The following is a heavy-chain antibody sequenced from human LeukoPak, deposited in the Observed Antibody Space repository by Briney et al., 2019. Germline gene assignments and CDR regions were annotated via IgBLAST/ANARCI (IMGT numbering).Heavy chain of an antibody. CDR2: INHSGST. CDR1: GFTFSSYW. Sequence: GSLRLSCAASGFTFSSYWMSWVRQPPGKGLEWIGEINHSGSTNYNPSLKSRVTISVDTSKNQFSLKLSSATAADTAVYYCARGPLLWGQGTLVTVSS. CDR3: ARGPLL. V-gene: IGHV4-34*01. J-gene: IGHJ4*02.